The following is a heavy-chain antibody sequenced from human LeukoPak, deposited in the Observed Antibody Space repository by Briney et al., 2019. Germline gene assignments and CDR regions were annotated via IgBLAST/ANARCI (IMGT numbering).Heavy chain of an antibody. D-gene: IGHD3-22*01. CDR2: INPNSGGT. Sequence: ASVKVSCKASGGTFSSYAISWVRQAPGQGLEWMGWINPNSGGTNYAQKFQGRVTMTRDTSISTAYMELSRLRSDDTAVYYCARDYYDSSGGFDPWGQGTLVTVSS. V-gene: IGHV1-2*02. CDR1: GGTFSSYA. J-gene: IGHJ5*02. CDR3: ARDYYDSSGGFDP.